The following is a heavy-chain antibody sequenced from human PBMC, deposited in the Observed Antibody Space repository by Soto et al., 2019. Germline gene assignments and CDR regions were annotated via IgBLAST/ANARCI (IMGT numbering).Heavy chain of an antibody. J-gene: IGHJ4*02. CDR1: GGSISSYY. CDR3: ARETPPQTTLSHFDY. CDR2: IYYTGST. D-gene: IGHD1-1*01. V-gene: IGHV4-59*01. Sequence: QVQLQESGPGLLKPSETLSLTCNVSGGSISSYYWSWIRQPPGKGLEWIGYIYYTGSTSYSPSLKSRVSISVDTSKNQLSLKLTSVTAADTAVYYCARETPPQTTLSHFDYWGQGTLVTVSS.